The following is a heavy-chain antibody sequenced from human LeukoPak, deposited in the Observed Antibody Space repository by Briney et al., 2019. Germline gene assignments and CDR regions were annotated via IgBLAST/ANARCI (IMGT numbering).Heavy chain of an antibody. CDR3: AKVPQVEWCGELLG. Sequence: GGSLRLSCAASGFTFSSYAMSWVRQAAGKGLEWVSAISGSGGRTYYADSVKGRFTISRDNSKNTRYLQMNSLRAEEKAVYYCAKVPQVEWCGELLGWGQGTLVTVSS. D-gene: IGHD3-10*01. CDR2: ISGSGGRT. CDR1: GFTFSSYA. J-gene: IGHJ4*02. V-gene: IGHV3-23*01.